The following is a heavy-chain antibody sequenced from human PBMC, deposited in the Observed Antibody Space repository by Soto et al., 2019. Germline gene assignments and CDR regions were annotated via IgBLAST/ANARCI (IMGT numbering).Heavy chain of an antibody. J-gene: IGHJ4*02. CDR1: GGSISSSSYY. CDR2: IYYSGST. CDR3: ARPPDSSGYHSL. Sequence: PSETLSLTCTVSGGSISSSSYYWGWIRQPPGKGLEWIGSIYYSGSTYYNPSLKSRVTISVDTSKNQFSLKLSSVTAADTAVYYCARPPDSSGYHSLWGQGTLVTVSS. V-gene: IGHV4-39*01. D-gene: IGHD3-22*01.